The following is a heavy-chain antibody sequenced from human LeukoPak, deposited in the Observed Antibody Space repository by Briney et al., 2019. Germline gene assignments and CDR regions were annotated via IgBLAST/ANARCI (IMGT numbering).Heavy chain of an antibody. CDR3: ARDLHYYGSGSSTRPNYYYYGMDV. Sequence: GGSLRLSCAASGFTISSYAMHWVRQAQGKGLEWVAVISYDGSNKYYADSVKGRFTISRDNSKNTLYLQMNSLRAEDTAVYYCARDLHYYGSGSSTRPNYYYYGMDVWGKGTTVTVSS. CDR1: GFTISSYA. V-gene: IGHV3-30*14. J-gene: IGHJ6*04. CDR2: ISYDGSNK. D-gene: IGHD3-10*01.